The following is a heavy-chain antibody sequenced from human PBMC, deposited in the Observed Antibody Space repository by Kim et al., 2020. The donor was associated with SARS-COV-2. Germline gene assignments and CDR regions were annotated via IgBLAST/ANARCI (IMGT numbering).Heavy chain of an antibody. Sequence: SETLSLTCTVSGGSISSYYWSWIRQPPGKGLEWIGYIYYSGSTNYNPSLKSRVTISVDTSKNQFSLKLSSVTAADTAVYYCARGRDRGYSGYDPPATFDYWGQGTLVTVSS. CDR2: IYYSGST. J-gene: IGHJ4*02. CDR1: GGSISSYY. CDR3: ARGRDRGYSGYDPPATFDY. D-gene: IGHD5-12*01. V-gene: IGHV4-59*01.